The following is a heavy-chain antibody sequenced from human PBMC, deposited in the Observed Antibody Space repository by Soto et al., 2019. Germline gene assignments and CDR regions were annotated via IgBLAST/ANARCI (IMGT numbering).Heavy chain of an antibody. J-gene: IGHJ4*02. CDR1: GYTFTSYA. Sequence: QVQLVQSGAEVKKPGASVKVSCKASGYTFTSYAMHWVRQAPGQRLEWMGWINASNGNTKYSQRFQGRVTITRDTSASTAYMELSSLRSEDTAVFYCARGLPLTMDYWGQGTLVTVSS. V-gene: IGHV1-3*01. CDR3: ARGLPLTMDY. D-gene: IGHD2-15*01. CDR2: INASNGNT.